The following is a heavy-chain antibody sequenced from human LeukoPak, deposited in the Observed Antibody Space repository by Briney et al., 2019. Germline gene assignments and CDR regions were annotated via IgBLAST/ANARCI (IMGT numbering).Heavy chain of an antibody. V-gene: IGHV3-21*01. Sequence: GGSLRLSCAASGFTFSSYSMNWVRQAPGKGLEWISSISSSSSYTYYADSVKGRFTISKDNAKNSLYLQMNSLRAEDTAVYYCARALISLVRGATDWFDPWGHGTLVTVSS. CDR2: ISSSSSYT. D-gene: IGHD3-10*01. CDR3: ARALISLVRGATDWFDP. CDR1: GFTFSSYS. J-gene: IGHJ5*02.